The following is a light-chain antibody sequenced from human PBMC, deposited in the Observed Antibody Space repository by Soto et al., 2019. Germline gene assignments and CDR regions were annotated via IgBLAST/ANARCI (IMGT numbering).Light chain of an antibody. CDR2: GAF. CDR1: PSVANF. CDR3: QQRNIWPPVT. V-gene: IGKV3-11*01. Sequence: EIVMTQSPATLSVSPGERATLSCRASPSVANFVAWYQQKPGQAPRLPIYGAFNRATGIPARFSGSGSGTDFTLTISSLEPEDSAVYYCQQRNIWPPVTFGQGTRLEIK. J-gene: IGKJ5*01.